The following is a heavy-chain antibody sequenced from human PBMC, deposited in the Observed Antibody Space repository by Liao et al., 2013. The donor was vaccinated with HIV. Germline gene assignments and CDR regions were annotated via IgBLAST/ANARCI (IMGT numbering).Heavy chain of an antibody. Sequence: QLQESGPGLVKPSETLSLTCTVSGGTISSYYWNWIRQSAEKGLEWIERIYFSGYINHNPSLKSRVTMSVDTSKNQISLKVNSVTAADTAVYYCARDSITIFGVVTGYDAFDIWGQGTMVTVSS. CDR1: GGTISSYY. J-gene: IGHJ3*02. D-gene: IGHD3-3*01. CDR3: ARDSITIFGVVTGYDAFDI. CDR2: IYFSGYI. V-gene: IGHV4-4*07.